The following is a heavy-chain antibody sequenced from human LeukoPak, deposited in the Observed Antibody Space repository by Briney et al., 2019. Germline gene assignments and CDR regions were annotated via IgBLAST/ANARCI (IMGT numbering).Heavy chain of an antibody. Sequence: GGSLRLSCAASGFTFDDYAMHWVRQAPGKGLEWVSGISWNSGSIGYADSVKGRFTISRDNAKNSLYLQMNSLRAEDTALYYCARERGPIAVAGRRGYYMDVWGKGTTVTVSS. CDR3: ARERGPIAVAGRRGYYMDV. CDR1: GFTFDDYA. CDR2: ISWNSGSI. V-gene: IGHV3-9*01. D-gene: IGHD6-19*01. J-gene: IGHJ6*03.